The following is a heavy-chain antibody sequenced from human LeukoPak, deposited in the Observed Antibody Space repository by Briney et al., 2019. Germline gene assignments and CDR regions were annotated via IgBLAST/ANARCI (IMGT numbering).Heavy chain of an antibody. V-gene: IGHV3-13*01. J-gene: IGHJ3*02. CDR1: GFTFSSYW. CDR2: IGTAGDT. D-gene: IGHD3-16*02. CDR3: TRVDRADAFDI. Sequence: AGGSLRVSCAASGFTFSSYWMHWVRQATGNGLEWVSGIGTAGDTYYPGSVKGRFTISRENAKNSLHLQMNSLRAGNTAVYYCTRVDRADAFDIWGRGTIVTVSS.